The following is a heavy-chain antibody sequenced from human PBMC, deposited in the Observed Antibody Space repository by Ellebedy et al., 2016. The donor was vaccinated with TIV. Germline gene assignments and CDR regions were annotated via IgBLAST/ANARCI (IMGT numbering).Heavy chain of an antibody. D-gene: IGHD5-24*01. V-gene: IGHV3-23*01. CDR3: AKGMWTQLARGAFDI. J-gene: IGHJ3*02. Sequence: GESLKISXAASGFTFSNYAMSWVRQAPGKGLEWVSGMSDSGSATYYADSVKGRFTISRDNSKNTVFLQMNSLRGEDTARYYCAKGMWTQLARGAFDIWGQGALVTVSS. CDR1: GFTFSNYA. CDR2: MSDSGSAT.